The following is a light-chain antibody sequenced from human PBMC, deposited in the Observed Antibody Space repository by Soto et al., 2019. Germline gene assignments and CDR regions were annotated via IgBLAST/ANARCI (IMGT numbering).Light chain of an antibody. J-gene: IGLJ1*01. CDR2: DVS. Sequence: QSVLTQPPSASGSPGQTVTISRTGTSRDACGYNYVSWYQQHPGKAPKLMIYDVSKRTSGVPDRVSGSKSCNTASLTVSGLQAEDEADDCCSAYAGTNIRYGFGSGTKVTV. CDR3: SAYAGTNIRYG. V-gene: IGLV2-8*01. CDR1: SRDACGYNY.